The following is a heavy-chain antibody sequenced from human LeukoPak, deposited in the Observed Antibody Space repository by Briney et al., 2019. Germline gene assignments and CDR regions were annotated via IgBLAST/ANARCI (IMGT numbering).Heavy chain of an antibody. CDR1: GYPFTSYG. Sequence: ASVKVSCKASGYPFTSYGITWVRQAPGQGLEWMGWISAYNGNTNYAQKLQGRVTMTTDPSTSTAYMGLRSLRSDDTAVYYCARGFYDSVTETYYFYGMDVWGQGTTVTVSS. V-gene: IGHV1-18*01. CDR3: ARGFYDSVTETYYFYGMDV. D-gene: IGHD3-9*01. CDR2: ISAYNGNT. J-gene: IGHJ6*02.